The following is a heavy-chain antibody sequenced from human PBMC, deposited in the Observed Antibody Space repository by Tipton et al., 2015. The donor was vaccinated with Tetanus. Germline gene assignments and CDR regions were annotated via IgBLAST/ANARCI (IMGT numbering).Heavy chain of an antibody. CDR1: GYTFTSYY. D-gene: IGHD1-26*01. CDR3: ARGGESGSGGYSFDY. Sequence: QVQLVQSGAEVKKPGASVKVSCKASGYTFTSYYMHWVRQAPGQGLEWMGIINASGGSTIYAQKFQGRGTMTGGTSTSPGYMDLRRLRSEGTAGYFFARGGESGSGGYSFDYWGQGTLVTVSS. J-gene: IGHJ4*02. CDR2: INASGGST. V-gene: IGHV1-46*01.